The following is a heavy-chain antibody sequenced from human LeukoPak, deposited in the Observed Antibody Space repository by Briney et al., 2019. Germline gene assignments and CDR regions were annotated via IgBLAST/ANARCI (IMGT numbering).Heavy chain of an antibody. Sequence: GGSLRLSCAASGFTVSSNYMSWVRQAPGKGLEWVSTISGRAGTTSYADSVKGRFTISRDNSKKTLYLQMNSLRAEDTAVYYCAKVLFGTEPNFDYWGQGALVTVSS. CDR1: GFTVSSNY. CDR2: ISGRAGTT. J-gene: IGHJ4*02. CDR3: AKVLFGTEPNFDY. D-gene: IGHD2-21*01. V-gene: IGHV3-23*01.